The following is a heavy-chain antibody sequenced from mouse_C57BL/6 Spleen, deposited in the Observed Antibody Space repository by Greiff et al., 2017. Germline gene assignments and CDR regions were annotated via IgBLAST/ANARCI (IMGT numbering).Heavy chain of an antibody. D-gene: IGHD2-4*01. CDR1: GYTFTSYW. V-gene: IGHV1-55*01. CDR2: IYPGSGST. CDR3: ARDGLPYAMDY. Sequence: QVQLQQPGAELVKPGASVKMSCKASGYTFTSYWITWVKQRPGQGLEWIGDIYPGSGSTNYNEKFKRKATLTVDTSSSTAYMQLSSLTSEDSAVYYCARDGLPYAMDYWGQGTSVTVSS. J-gene: IGHJ4*01.